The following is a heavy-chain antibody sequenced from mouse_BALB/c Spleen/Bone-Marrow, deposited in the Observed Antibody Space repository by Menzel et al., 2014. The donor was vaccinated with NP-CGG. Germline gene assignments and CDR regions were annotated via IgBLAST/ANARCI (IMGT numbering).Heavy chain of an antibody. J-gene: IGHJ4*01. CDR1: GFTFTSYW. Sequence: VQLQQSGAELAKPGASVKMSCKASGFTFTSYWMHWVKQRPGRGLEWIGYINPSTGYTEYNQKFKDRATLTADKSSSTAYMQLSSLTSEDSAVYYCARRDYAMDYWGQGTSVTVSS. V-gene: IGHV1-7*01. CDR3: ARRDYAMDY. CDR2: INPSTGYT.